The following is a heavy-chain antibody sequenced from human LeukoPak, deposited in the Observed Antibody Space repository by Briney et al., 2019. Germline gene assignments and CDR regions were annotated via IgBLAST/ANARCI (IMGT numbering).Heavy chain of an antibody. CDR1: GFTFSSYG. CDR3: ARYNTGRPDY. J-gene: IGHJ4*01. V-gene: IGHV3-33*01. Sequence: GGSLRLSCAASGFTFSSYGMHWVRQAPGKGLEWVAVIWYDGSKKYYADSVKGRFTISRDNSKSTLYLQVNSLRAEDTAVYYCARYNTGRPDYWGQGTLVTVSS. CDR2: IWYDGSKK. D-gene: IGHD1-1*01.